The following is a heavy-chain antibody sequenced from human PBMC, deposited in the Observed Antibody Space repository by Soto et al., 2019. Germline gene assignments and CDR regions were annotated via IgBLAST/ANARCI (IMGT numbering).Heavy chain of an antibody. CDR2: INAGNGNT. Sequence: GGSVKVSCQASGYTFTSYAMHWVRQAPGQRLEWMGWINAGNGNTKYSQKFQGRVTITRDTSASTAYMELSSLRSEDTAVYYCARSLYDILTGSAYKSSDSWGQGPLVTVSS. J-gene: IGHJ5*01. CDR1: GYTFTSYA. V-gene: IGHV1-3*01. D-gene: IGHD3-9*01. CDR3: ARSLYDILTGSAYKSSDS.